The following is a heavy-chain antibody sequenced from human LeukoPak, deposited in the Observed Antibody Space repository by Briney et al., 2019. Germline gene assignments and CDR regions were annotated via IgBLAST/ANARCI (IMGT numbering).Heavy chain of an antibody. CDR2: ISDSGDYT. Sequence: GGSLRLSCAGSGFTFSSYAMSWVRQAPGKGLEWVSAISDSGDYTYYADSVKGRFTISRDNSKNTVHLQVNSLRAADTALYSCARDLTERKYYIAYWGQGTLVTVSS. J-gene: IGHJ4*02. V-gene: IGHV3-23*01. CDR3: ARDLTERKYYIAY. D-gene: IGHD2-8*02. CDR1: GFTFSSYA.